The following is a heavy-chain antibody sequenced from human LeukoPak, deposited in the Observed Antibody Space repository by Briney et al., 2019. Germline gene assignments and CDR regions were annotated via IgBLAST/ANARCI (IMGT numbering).Heavy chain of an antibody. J-gene: IGHJ6*03. Sequence: PSETLSLTCTVSGDSISSGDYYWSWIRQPAGKGLEWIGRISSSGSTNYNPSLKSRVTISVDTSKNQFSLKLSSVTAADTAVYYCATNSYDFGYYYYMDVWGKGTTVTVSS. V-gene: IGHV4-61*02. D-gene: IGHD3-3*01. CDR2: ISSSGST. CDR1: GDSISSGDYY. CDR3: ATNSYDFGYYYYMDV.